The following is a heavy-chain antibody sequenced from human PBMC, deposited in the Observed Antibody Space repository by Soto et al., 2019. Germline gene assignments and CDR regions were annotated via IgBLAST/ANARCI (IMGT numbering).Heavy chain of an antibody. V-gene: IGHV1-24*01. CDR3: ARNRHDGSGSYFL. J-gene: IGHJ4*02. Sequence: XSVKVSFNVSGYTLTELSMHLLRHTPGKGLEWMVGFDPEDGETIYAQKFQGRVTMTEDTSTDTAYMELSSLRSADTAVYSCARNRHDGSGSYFLWGQGTLVTVSS. CDR1: GYTLTELS. D-gene: IGHD3-22*01. CDR2: FDPEDGET.